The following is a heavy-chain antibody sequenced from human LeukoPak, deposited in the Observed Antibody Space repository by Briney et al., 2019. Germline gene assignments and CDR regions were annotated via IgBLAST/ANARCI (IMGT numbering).Heavy chain of an antibody. Sequence: SVKVSCKASGGTFSSYAISWVRQAPGQGLEWMGGIIPIFGTANYAQKFQGRVTITTDESTSTAYMELSSLRSEDTAVYYCARETKGTSSYGPRSNNWFDPWGQGTLVTVSS. CDR1: GGTFSSYA. CDR2: IIPIFGTA. CDR3: ARETKGTSSYGPRSNNWFDP. J-gene: IGHJ5*02. D-gene: IGHD2-2*01. V-gene: IGHV1-69*05.